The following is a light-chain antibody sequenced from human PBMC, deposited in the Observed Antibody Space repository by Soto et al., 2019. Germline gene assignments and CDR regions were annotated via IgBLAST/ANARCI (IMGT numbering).Light chain of an antibody. Sequence: EIVLTQSPATLSSFPGDRVTLSCRASQAVNTRLAWYQHKPGQAPRLLIYLASNRAAGVPARCSGSGSGTDFTLTISDVEPEDVAVYYWHQRQRWPQTFGQGATVDIK. CDR3: HQRQRWPQT. CDR2: LAS. V-gene: IGKV3-11*01. J-gene: IGKJ1*01. CDR1: QAVNTR.